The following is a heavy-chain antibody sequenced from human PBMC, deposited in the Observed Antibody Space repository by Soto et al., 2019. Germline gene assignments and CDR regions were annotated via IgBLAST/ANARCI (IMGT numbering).Heavy chain of an antibody. Sequence: GGSLRLSCAASGFTFNRYAMSWVRQAPGKGLEWVSTISGSGGSTYYADSVQGRFSISRDNSKNTLSLQVNSLRAEDTAIYYCAKAGGSGSYYAERDYYFVYWGQGT. J-gene: IGHJ4*02. CDR1: GFTFNRYA. CDR3: AKAGGSGSYYAERDYYFVY. CDR2: ISGSGGST. D-gene: IGHD3-10*01. V-gene: IGHV3-23*01.